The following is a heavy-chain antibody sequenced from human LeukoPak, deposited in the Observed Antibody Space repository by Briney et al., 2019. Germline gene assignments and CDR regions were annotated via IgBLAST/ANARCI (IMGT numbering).Heavy chain of an antibody. CDR1: GFTLSDYD. CDR3: AKGRREPWNFDH. V-gene: IGHV3-23*01. D-gene: IGHD5-24*01. CDR2: LGWSSGTT. Sequence: PGGSLRLSCAASGFTLSDYDMAWVRQAPGKGLQWVSALGWSSGTTFYADSVKGRFTCSRDSSRNTLYLQMNNLRAEDTAVYYCAKGRREPWNFDHWGQGALVTVSS. J-gene: IGHJ4*02.